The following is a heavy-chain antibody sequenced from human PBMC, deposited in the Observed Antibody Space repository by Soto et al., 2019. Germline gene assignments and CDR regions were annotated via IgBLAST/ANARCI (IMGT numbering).Heavy chain of an antibody. V-gene: IGHV4-31*03. D-gene: IGHD2-21*01. Sequence: SETLSLTCTVSGGSISSGGYYWSWIRQHPGKGLEWIGYIYYSGSTYYNPSLKSRVTISVDTSKNQFSLKLSSVTAADTAVYYCARVVIAWTYFDYWGQGTLVTVS. CDR1: GGSISSGGYY. CDR2: IYYSGST. CDR3: ARVVIAWTYFDY. J-gene: IGHJ4*02.